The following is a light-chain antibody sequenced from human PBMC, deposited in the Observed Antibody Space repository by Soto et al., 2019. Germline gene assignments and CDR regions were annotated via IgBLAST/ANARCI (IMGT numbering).Light chain of an antibody. Sequence: EIVLTQSPATLSSSPGERATLSCRAGQTVSNKLAWYQHRPGQAPRLLMSATSTRATGIPARFSGSGSGTDFTLTISSLEPEDFAVYYCQQRSNWPPITFGQGTRLEIK. J-gene: IGKJ5*01. V-gene: IGKV3-11*01. CDR3: QQRSNWPPIT. CDR1: QTVSNK. CDR2: ATS.